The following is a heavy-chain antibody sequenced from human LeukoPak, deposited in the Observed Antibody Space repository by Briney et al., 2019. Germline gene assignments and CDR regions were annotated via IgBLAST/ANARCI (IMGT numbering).Heavy chain of an antibody. D-gene: IGHD5-12*01. CDR1: GFSFNSYD. J-gene: IGHJ4*02. Sequence: GGSLGLSCAASGFSFNSYDMHWVRQAPGKGLEWVAVIRFDVSNKFYANSVKGRFTISRDNSKSVLYLQMDSLRLEDTAVYYCAKRGSGYDYGSLDYWGQGSLVTVSS. CDR3: AKRGSGYDYGSLDY. CDR2: IRFDVSNK. V-gene: IGHV3-30*02.